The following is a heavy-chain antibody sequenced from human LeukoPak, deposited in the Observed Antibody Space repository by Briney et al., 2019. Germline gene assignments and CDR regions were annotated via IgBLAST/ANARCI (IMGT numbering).Heavy chain of an antibody. CDR1: GFILSSYT. J-gene: IGHJ6*04. V-gene: IGHV3-21*01. Sequence: PGGSLRLSCAASGFILSSYTMNWVRQAPGKGLEWVSSISSGSTYIYYADSVKGRFTVSRDNAKNSLYLQVNSLGAEDTAVYYCAELGITMIGGVWGKGTTVTISS. CDR3: AELGITMIGGV. D-gene: IGHD3-10*02. CDR2: ISSGSTYI.